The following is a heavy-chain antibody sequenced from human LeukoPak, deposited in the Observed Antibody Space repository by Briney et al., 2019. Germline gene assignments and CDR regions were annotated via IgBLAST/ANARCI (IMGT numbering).Heavy chain of an antibody. D-gene: IGHD3-10*01. J-gene: IGHJ4*02. CDR3: ASHYYGSGSNFDY. V-gene: IGHV4-59*01. Sequence: SETLSLTCTVSGGSISSYYWSWIRQPPGKRLEWIGYIYYSGSTNYNPSLKSRVTISVDTSKNQFSLKLSSVTAADTAVYYCASHYYGSGSNFDYWGQGTLVTVSS. CDR2: IYYSGST. CDR1: GGSISSYY.